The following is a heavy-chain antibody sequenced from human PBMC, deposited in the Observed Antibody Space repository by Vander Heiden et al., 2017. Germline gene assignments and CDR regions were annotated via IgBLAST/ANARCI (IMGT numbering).Heavy chain of an antibody. V-gene: IGHV3-33*01. CDR2: IWYDGTNK. CDR1: GFTFNNYG. J-gene: IGHJ3*02. CDR3: GRDLGYGDYFAFDI. Sequence: QVQLVESGGGVVQPGRSLRLACAASGFTFNNYGIHWVRQAPGKGLEWVAVIWYDGTNKYYADSVKGRFTISRDNSKNTLYLQMNSLRAEDTAVYYCGRDLGYGDYFAFDIWGQGTMVTVSS. D-gene: IGHD4-17*01.